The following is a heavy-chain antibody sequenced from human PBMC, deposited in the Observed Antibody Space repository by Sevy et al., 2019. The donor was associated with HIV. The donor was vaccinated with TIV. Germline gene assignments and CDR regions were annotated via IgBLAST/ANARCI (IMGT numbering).Heavy chain of an antibody. J-gene: IGHJ4*02. D-gene: IGHD1-26*01. V-gene: IGHV3-49*04. Sequence: GGSLRLSCATSGFTFGDYCMSWVRQAPGKGLDWISFFKSKAHGGTAENAASVKDRFTISRDDSKGIVYLQMNNLKTEDTAVYFCTRWSGSQSIFDYWGQGTLVTVSS. CDR3: TRWSGSQSIFDY. CDR1: GFTFGDYC. CDR2: FKSKAHGGTA.